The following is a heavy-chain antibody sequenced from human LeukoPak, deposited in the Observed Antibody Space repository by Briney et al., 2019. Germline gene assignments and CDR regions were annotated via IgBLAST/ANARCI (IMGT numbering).Heavy chain of an antibody. CDR3: ARDLCSGCPLGY. V-gene: IGHV3-48*02. J-gene: IGHJ4*02. CDR1: GFTFRGYS. Sequence: PGGSLRLSCVAAGFTFRGYSMKWVRQAPGKGLEWVSYISSSSSTIYYADSVKGRFTVSRDNAKDSLYLQMNSLRDEDTAVYYCARDLCSGCPLGYWGQGTLVTVSS. D-gene: IGHD6-19*01. CDR2: ISSSSSTI.